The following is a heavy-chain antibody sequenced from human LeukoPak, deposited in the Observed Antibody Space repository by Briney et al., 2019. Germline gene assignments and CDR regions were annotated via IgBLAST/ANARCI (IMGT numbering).Heavy chain of an antibody. CDR2: VQSTGNR. CDR1: GGSISTYH. J-gene: IGHJ4*02. D-gene: IGHD5-18*01. V-gene: IGHV4-59*01. CDR3: ARDKEHSYGRYFDH. Sequence: PSDTLSLTCTVSGGSISTYHWNWIRKSPGKGLEWIDYVQSTGNRNYNPSLKSRVTMFLDTSKNQFALELTSVTAADTAVYYCARDKEHSYGRYFDHWGQGALVTVSS.